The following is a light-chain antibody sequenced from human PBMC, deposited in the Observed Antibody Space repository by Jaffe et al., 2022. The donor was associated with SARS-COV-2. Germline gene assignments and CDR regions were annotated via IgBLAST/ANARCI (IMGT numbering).Light chain of an antibody. V-gene: IGKV3-20*01. CDR2: GAS. CDR3: QQYGSSLRT. Sequence: EIVLTQSPGTLSVSPGERATLSCRADQSVSGNYLAWYQQKPGQAPRLLIYGASTRATDIPERFSGSGSGTDFILTISRLEPEDFAVYYCQQYGSSLRTFGQGTKVEIK. CDR1: QSVSGNY. J-gene: IGKJ1*01.